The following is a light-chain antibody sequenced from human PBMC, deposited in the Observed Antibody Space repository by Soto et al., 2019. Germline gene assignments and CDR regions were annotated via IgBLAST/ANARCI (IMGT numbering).Light chain of an antibody. CDR2: DAS. CDR1: ENIYTSY. CDR3: QRYGGSPPYT. J-gene: IGKJ2*01. V-gene: IGKV3-20*01. Sequence: VLTQPPGTLSLSPGARATLSCRASENIYTSYVAWFQQRPGQPPRLLIYDASSRAAGVPDRFSGSGSGTDFTLTISRLEPEDFALYYCQRYGGSPPYTFGQGTKVEIK.